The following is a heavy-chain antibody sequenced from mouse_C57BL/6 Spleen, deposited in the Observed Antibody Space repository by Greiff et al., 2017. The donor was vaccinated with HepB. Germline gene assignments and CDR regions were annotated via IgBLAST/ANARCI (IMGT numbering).Heavy chain of an antibody. D-gene: IGHD2-4*01. CDR3: ARNRDYDSYYAMDY. Sequence: VMLVESGPGLVQPSQSLSITCTVSGFSLTSYGVHWVRQSPGKGLEWLGVIWSGGSTDYNAAFISRLSISKDNSKSQVFFKMNSLQADDTAIYYCARNRDYDSYYAMDYWGQGTSVTVSS. J-gene: IGHJ4*01. V-gene: IGHV2-2*01. CDR2: IWSGGST. CDR1: GFSLTSYG.